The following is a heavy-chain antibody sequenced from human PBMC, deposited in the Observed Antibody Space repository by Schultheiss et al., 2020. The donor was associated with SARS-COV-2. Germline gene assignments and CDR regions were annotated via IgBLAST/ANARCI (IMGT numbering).Heavy chain of an antibody. Sequence: GGSLRLSCAASGFIFRSYGMHWVRQAPGKGLEWVAVISYDGSNKYYADSVKGRFTISRDNSKNTLYLQMNSLRAEDTAVYYCAKSITYYDILTGYDYWGQGTLVTVSS. J-gene: IGHJ4*02. CDR2: ISYDGSNK. D-gene: IGHD3-9*01. V-gene: IGHV3-30*18. CDR3: AKSITYYDILTGYDY. CDR1: GFIFRSYG.